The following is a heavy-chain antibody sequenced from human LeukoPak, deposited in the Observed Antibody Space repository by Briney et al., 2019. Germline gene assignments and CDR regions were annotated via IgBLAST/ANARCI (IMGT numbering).Heavy chain of an antibody. V-gene: IGHV3-30-3*01. J-gene: IGHJ4*02. CDR2: ISYDGSNK. D-gene: IGHD6-13*01. CDR1: GFTFSSYA. CDR3: ARAAGTVYGISPFDY. Sequence: GSLRLSCAASGFTFSSYAMHWVRQAPGKGLEWVAVISYDGSNKYYADSVKGRFTISRDNSKNTLYLQMNSLRAEDTAVYYCARAAGTVYGISPFDYWGQGTLVTVSS.